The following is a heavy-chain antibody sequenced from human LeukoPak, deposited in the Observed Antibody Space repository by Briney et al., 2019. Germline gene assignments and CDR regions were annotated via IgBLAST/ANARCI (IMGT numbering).Heavy chain of an antibody. J-gene: IGHJ6*03. CDR2: ISAYNGNT. CDR3: ARRLAECSGGSCYSFSYYYYMDV. CDR1: GYTFTSYG. Sequence: ASVKVSCKASGYTFTSYGISWARQAPGQGLEWMGWISAYNGNTNYAQKLQGRVTMTTDTSTSTAYMELRSLRSDDTAVYYCARRLAECSGGSCYSFSYYYYMDVWGKGTTVTVSS. D-gene: IGHD2-15*01. V-gene: IGHV1-18*01.